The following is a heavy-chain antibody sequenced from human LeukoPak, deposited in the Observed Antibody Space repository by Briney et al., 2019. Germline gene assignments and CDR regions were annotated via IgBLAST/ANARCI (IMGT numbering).Heavy chain of an antibody. D-gene: IGHD4-23*01. J-gene: IGHJ4*02. CDR3: ARDADYVGYFDY. Sequence: GGSLRLSCAASGFTFSSYSMNWVRQAPGKGLEWVSSISSSSSYIYYADSVKGRFTISRDNAKNSLYPQMNSLRAEDTAVYYCARDADYVGYFDYWGQGTLVTVSS. CDR2: ISSSSSYI. CDR1: GFTFSSYS. V-gene: IGHV3-21*01.